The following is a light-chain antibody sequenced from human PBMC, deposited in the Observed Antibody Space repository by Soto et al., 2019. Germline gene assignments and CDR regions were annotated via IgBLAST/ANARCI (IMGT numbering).Light chain of an antibody. CDR2: GTT. V-gene: IGLV1-40*01. CDR3: QSYDTSLSGAWV. J-gene: IGLJ3*02. Sequence: QPVLTQPPSVSGAPGQRITISCTGSPSNSGAGFDVHWYQQFPGTAPKLLIYGTTSRPSGVPDRFSGSQSGTSASLAITGLQAGDEADYYCQSYDTSLSGAWVFGGGTKLTVL. CDR1: PSNSGAGFD.